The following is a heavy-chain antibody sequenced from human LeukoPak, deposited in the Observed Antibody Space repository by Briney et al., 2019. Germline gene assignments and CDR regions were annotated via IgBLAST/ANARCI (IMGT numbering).Heavy chain of an antibody. Sequence: GRSLRLSCAASGFTFDDYAMHWVRQAPGKGLEWVSGISWNSGSIGYADSVKGRFTISRDNAKNSLYLQMNSLRAEDTAVYYCAKDGRGYCSSTSCYRDGMDVWGKGTTVTVSS. CDR3: AKDGRGYCSSTSCYRDGMDV. CDR1: GFTFDDYA. J-gene: IGHJ6*04. CDR2: ISWNSGSI. V-gene: IGHV3-9*01. D-gene: IGHD2-2*01.